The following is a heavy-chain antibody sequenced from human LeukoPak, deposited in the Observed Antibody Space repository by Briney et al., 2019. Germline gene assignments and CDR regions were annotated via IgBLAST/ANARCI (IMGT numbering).Heavy chain of an antibody. CDR2: ISSSSSYI. V-gene: IGHV3-21*01. D-gene: IGHD2-21*02. J-gene: IGHJ4*02. Sequence: GGSLRLSCAASGFTFSSYAMSWVRQAPGKGLEWVSAISSSSSYIYYADSVKGRFTISRDNAKNSLYLQMNSLRAEDTAVYYCARDPTAYCGGDCYSFDYWGQGTLVTVSS. CDR1: GFTFSSYA. CDR3: ARDPTAYCGGDCYSFDY.